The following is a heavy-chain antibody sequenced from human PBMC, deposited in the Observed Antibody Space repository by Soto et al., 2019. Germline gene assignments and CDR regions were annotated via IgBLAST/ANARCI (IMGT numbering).Heavy chain of an antibody. J-gene: IGHJ5*02. CDR1: GYTFTSYS. D-gene: IGHD2-15*01. CDR2: IIPILGIA. Sequence: SVKVTCEASGYTFTSYSISWVRQAPGQGLEWMGRIIPILGIANYAQKFQGRVTITADKSTSTAYMELSSLRSEDTAVYYCARGYPVHNWFDPWGQGTLVTVSS. V-gene: IGHV1-69*04. CDR3: ARGYPVHNWFDP.